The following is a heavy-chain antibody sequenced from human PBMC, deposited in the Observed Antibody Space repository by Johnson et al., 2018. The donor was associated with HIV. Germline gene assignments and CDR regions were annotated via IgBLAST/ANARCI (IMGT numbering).Heavy chain of an antibody. Sequence: MQLVESGGGVVQPGRSLRLSCAASGFTVSSNYMSWVSQAPGRGLEWVSVIYSGGSTYYAASVKGRFTISRDNAKNSLYLQINSLRDEDTAVYYCARERGYSSVLWKLSEDAFDIWGQGTMVTVSS. CDR1: GFTVSSNY. J-gene: IGHJ3*02. D-gene: IGHD6-19*01. V-gene: IGHV3-66*01. CDR2: IYSGGST. CDR3: ARERGYSSVLWKLSEDAFDI.